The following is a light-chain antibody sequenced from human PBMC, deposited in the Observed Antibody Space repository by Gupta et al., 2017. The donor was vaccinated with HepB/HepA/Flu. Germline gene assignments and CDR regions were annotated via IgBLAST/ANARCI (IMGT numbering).Light chain of an antibody. CDR3: QSAESSGTYYV. V-gene: IGLV3-25*03. Sequence: SYELTQPPSLSVSPGQTARITCSGDAFPKQYAYWYQQKPGQAPVLVIYKENERPSGIPERFSGSSSGTTVTLTISGVQAADEADYYCQSAESSGTYYVFGTGTKVTVL. J-gene: IGLJ1*01. CDR2: KEN. CDR1: AFPKQY.